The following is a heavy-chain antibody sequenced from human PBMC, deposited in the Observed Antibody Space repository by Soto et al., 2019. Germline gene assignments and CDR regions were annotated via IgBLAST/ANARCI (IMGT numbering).Heavy chain of an antibody. CDR2: IYYSGHT. J-gene: IGHJ4*02. V-gene: IGHV4-39*01. CDR3: ARHSVVAYNGTYVRGYFDY. Sequence: NPSETLSLTCTVSGGSISSSRYYWGWIRQPPGKGLEWIGTIYYSGHTYYNPPLKSRVTISVDTSKNQFSLKLSPVTAADTAVYFCARHSVVAYNGTYVRGYFDYWGQGALVTVSS. CDR1: GGSISSSRYY. D-gene: IGHD3-10*02.